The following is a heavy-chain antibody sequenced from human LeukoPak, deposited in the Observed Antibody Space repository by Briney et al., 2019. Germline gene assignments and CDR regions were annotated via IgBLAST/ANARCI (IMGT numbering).Heavy chain of an antibody. V-gene: IGHV4-61*08. J-gene: IGHJ4*02. CDR3: ARDSPPGGY. CDR2: IYHSGST. CDR1: GGSISSGGYN. Sequence: SETLSLTCTVSGGSISSGGYNWSWIRQPPGKGLEWIGYIYHSGSTNYNPSLKSRVTISVDTSKNQFSLKLSSVTAADTAVYYCARDSPPGGYWGQGTLVTVSS. D-gene: IGHD1-26*01.